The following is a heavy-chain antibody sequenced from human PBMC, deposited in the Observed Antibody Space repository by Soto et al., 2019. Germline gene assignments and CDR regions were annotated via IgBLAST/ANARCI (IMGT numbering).Heavy chain of an antibody. Sequence: GSLRLSCAASGFTFSSYGMHWVRQAPGKGLEWVAVIWYDGSNKYYADSVKGRFTISRDNSKNTLYLQMNSLRAEDTAVYYCARESGYCSGGSCIGFLRGFDPWGQGTLVTVSS. V-gene: IGHV3-33*01. CDR3: ARESGYCSGGSCIGFLRGFDP. CDR1: GFTFSSYG. D-gene: IGHD2-15*01. J-gene: IGHJ5*02. CDR2: IWYDGSNK.